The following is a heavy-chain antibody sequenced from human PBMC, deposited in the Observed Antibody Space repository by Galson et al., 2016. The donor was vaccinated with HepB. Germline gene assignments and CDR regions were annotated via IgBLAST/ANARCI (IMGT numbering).Heavy chain of an antibody. CDR3: ARDVTKNVDTTIY. Sequence: SLRLSCAVSGFTFSNYAMHWVRQAPGKGLEWVAIVSYDGSNKYYADSVKGRFTISRGNSKNTLYLQMSSLRTEDTAVYYCARDVTKNVDTTIYWGQGTLVTVSS. V-gene: IGHV3-30-3*01. CDR1: GFTFSNYA. D-gene: IGHD5-18*01. CDR2: VSYDGSNK. J-gene: IGHJ4*02.